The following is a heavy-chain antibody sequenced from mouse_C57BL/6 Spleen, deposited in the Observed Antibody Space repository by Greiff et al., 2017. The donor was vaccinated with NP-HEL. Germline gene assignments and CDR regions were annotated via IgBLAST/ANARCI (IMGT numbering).Heavy chain of an antibody. V-gene: IGHV1-15*01. Sequence: QVQLKESGAELVRPGASVTLSCKASGYTFTDYEMHWVKQTPVHGLEWIGAIDPETGGTAYNQKFKGKAILTADKSSSTAYMELRSLTSEDSAVYYCTREMMVRYFDVWGTGTTVTVSS. CDR1: GYTFTDYE. J-gene: IGHJ1*03. D-gene: IGHD2-3*01. CDR3: TREMMVRYFDV. CDR2: IDPETGGT.